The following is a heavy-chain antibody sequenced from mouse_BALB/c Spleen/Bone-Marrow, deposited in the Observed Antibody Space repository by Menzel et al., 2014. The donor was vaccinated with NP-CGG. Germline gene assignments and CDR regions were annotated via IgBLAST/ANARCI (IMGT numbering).Heavy chain of an antibody. V-gene: IGHV5-4*02. J-gene: IGHJ3*01. D-gene: IGHD2-12*01. CDR2: ISDGGSYT. CDR1: GFTFSDYY. Sequence: DVQLQESGGGLVKPGGSLKLSCAASGFTFSDYYMYWVRQTPEKRLEWVAIISDGGSYTFYPDSVKGRFTISRDNAKNSLYLQMSSLKSEDTAMYYCARDGDYSYAWFAYWGQGTLVTVSA. CDR3: ARDGDYSYAWFAY.